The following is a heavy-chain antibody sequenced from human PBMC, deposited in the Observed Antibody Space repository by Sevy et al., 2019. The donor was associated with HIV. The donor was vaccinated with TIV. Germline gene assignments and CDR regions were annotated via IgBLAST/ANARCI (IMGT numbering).Heavy chain of an antibody. Sequence: GGSLRLSCAVSGFTFSNYNMNWVRQAPGKGLEWVSYISGLSNYIYYADSVKGRFSISRDNAKNSLYLQMNSLRAEDTAVYYCTRLGQTDDAFDIWGQGTMVTVSS. CDR3: TRLGQTDDAFDI. CDR2: ISGLSNYI. V-gene: IGHV3-21*01. J-gene: IGHJ3*02. CDR1: GFTFSNYN.